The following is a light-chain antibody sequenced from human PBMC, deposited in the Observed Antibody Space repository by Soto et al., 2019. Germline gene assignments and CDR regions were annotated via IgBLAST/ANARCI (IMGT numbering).Light chain of an antibody. CDR3: QQYGGSPWT. Sequence: EIVLTQSPGTLSLSPGERATLSCRASQSVSNSYLAWYQQKPGQAPRLLIYGASSRATGIPDRFSGSGSGTDFALTISSLEPEDFAVYHCQQYGGSPWTFGQGTKVDIK. CDR2: GAS. V-gene: IGKV3-20*01. J-gene: IGKJ1*01. CDR1: QSVSNSY.